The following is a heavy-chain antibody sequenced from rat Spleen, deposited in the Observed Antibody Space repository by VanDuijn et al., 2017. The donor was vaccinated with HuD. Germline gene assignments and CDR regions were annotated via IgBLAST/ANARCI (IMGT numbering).Heavy chain of an antibody. Sequence: EVQLVESGGGLVQPGRSMKLSCAASGFTFSNYYMAWVRQAPTKGLEWVASISTGGGNTYYRDSVKGRFTISRDNAKSTLYLQMDSLRSEDTATYYCARLYYYDGYYHYVMDAWGQGVMVTVSS. J-gene: IGHJ4*01. D-gene: IGHD1-12*03. CDR1: GFTFSNYY. CDR3: ARLYYYDGYYHYVMDA. V-gene: IGHV5-25*01. CDR2: ISTGGGNT.